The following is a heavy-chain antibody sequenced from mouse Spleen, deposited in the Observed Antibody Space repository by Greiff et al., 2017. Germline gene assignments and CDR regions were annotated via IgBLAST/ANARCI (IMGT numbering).Heavy chain of an antibody. J-gene: IGHJ2*01. V-gene: IGHV1-55*01. CDR2: IYPGSGST. D-gene: IGHD1-1*01. CDR3: ARSDYDGSPFDY. Sequence: QVQLQQPGAELVKPGASVKMSCKASGYTFTSYWITWVKQRPGQGLEWIGDIYPGSGSTNYNEKFKSKATLTVDTSSSTAYMQLSSLTSEDSAVYYCARSDYDGSPFDYWGQGTTLTVSS. CDR1: GYTFTSYW.